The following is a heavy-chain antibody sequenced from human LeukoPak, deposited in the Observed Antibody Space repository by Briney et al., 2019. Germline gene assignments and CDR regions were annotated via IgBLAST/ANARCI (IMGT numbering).Heavy chain of an antibody. V-gene: IGHV1-69*05. J-gene: IGHJ4*02. D-gene: IGHD6-19*01. CDR1: GGTFSSYA. Sequence: VASVKVSCKASGGTFSSYAISWVRQAPGQGLEWMGGIIPIFGTANYAQKFQGRVTITTDESTSTAYMELSSLRSEDTAVYYCAKYSSGQRDDYRGQGTLVTASS. CDR3: AKYSSGQRDDY. CDR2: IIPIFGTA.